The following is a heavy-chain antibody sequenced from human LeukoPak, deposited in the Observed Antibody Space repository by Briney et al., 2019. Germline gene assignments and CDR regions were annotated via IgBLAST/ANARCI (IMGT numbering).Heavy chain of an antibody. D-gene: IGHD3-10*01. CDR3: ARDYYGSGSYYKPFDY. V-gene: IGHV1-69*01. J-gene: IGHJ4*02. CDR2: IIPIFGTA. CDR1: GGTFSSYA. Sequence: SVKVSCKASGGTFSSYAISWVRQAPGQGLEWMGGIIPIFGTANCAQKFQGRVTITADESTSTAYMELSSLRSEDTAVYYCARDYYGSGSYYKPFDYWGQGTLVTVSS.